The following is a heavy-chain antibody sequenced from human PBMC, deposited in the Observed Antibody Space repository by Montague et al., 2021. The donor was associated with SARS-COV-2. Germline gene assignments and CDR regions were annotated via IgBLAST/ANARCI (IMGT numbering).Heavy chain of an antibody. CDR3: AKASRGYGGDFDS. Sequence: SETLSLTCSVSGDSVNRNYWSWVRQPPGEGLEWLGYIFYSGSTYNPSLNSRVTMSLDTSKNHFSLNLISATAADTAVYYCAKASRGYGGDFDSWGQGTLVIVSS. CDR1: GDSVNRNY. J-gene: IGHJ4*02. V-gene: IGHV4-59*02. CDR2: IFYSGST. D-gene: IGHD4-23*01.